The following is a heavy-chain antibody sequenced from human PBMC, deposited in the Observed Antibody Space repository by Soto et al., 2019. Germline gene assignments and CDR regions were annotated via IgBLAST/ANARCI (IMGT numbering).Heavy chain of an antibody. Sequence: QVQLVQSLAEVKKPGSSVKVSCKASGGTFSSYAISWVRQATGQGLEWMGGIIPILGTANYAQKFQVRVTINADESTSTAYMELSSLRSEDTAVSYCACPRYSSSSLDYYYGMAVWGQGTTVTVSS. D-gene: IGHD6-6*01. CDR2: IIPILGTA. CDR3: ACPRYSSSSLDYYYGMAV. CDR1: GGTFSSYA. J-gene: IGHJ6*02. V-gene: IGHV1-69*01.